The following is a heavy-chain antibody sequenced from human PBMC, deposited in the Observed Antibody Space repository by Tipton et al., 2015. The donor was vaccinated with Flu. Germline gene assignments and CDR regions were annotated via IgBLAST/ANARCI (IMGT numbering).Heavy chain of an antibody. CDR3: AGGSGSGTIVIFDF. Sequence: TLSLTCTVSGGSLSSYYWSWIRQPAGKGLEWIGRIYTSGNTNYNPSLKSRLTMSVDASKKQFALRLRSVTAADTAVYYCAGGSGSGTIVIFDFWGQGTLVTVSS. D-gene: IGHD3-10*01. CDR2: IYTSGNT. CDR1: GGSLSSYY. J-gene: IGHJ4*02. V-gene: IGHV4-4*07.